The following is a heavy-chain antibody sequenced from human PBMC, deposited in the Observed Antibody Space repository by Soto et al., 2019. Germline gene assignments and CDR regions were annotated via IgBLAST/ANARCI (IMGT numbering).Heavy chain of an antibody. D-gene: IGHD3-16*02. CDR3: ASSSLFGTHV. V-gene: IGHV4-30-4*02. CDR1: GGSISSGYYY. J-gene: IGHJ6*02. Sequence: SETLSLTCSVSGGSISSGYYYWSWIRQPPGKGLEWIGNIYYSGNTYYNPSLKSRLIISIDTSKNPISLTVRSVTAAVTAVYYCASSSLFGTHVWGQGPTVTVSS. CDR2: IYYSGNT.